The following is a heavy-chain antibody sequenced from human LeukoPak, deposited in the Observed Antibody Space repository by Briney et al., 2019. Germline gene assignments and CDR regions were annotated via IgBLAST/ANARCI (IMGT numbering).Heavy chain of an antibody. V-gene: IGHV3-48*04. CDR3: ATHSPETAAFAY. D-gene: IGHD1-1*01. J-gene: IGHJ4*02. CDR1: GFSFSTYS. Sequence: GGSLRLSFTASGFSFSTYSMNWVRQAPGKGLEWGSYIVGSSSNIYYSDSVKGRFTISRDNSKNSRYLQMDSLRAEDTAVYYCATHSPETAAFAYWGQGTLVTVSS. CDR2: IVGSSSNI.